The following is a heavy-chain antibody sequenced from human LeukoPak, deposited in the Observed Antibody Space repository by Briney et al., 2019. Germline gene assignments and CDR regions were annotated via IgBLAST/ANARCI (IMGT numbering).Heavy chain of an antibody. V-gene: IGHV3-23*01. CDR1: GFTFSSYA. CDR2: ISGSGGST. Sequence: GGSLRLSCAASGFTFSSYAMSWVRQAPGKGLEWVSAISGSGGSTYYADSVKGRFTISRDNSKNTLYLQMNSLRAEDTAVYYCAKRFGSGYYPGGAFDIWGQGTMVTVSS. CDR3: AKRFGSGYYPGGAFDI. D-gene: IGHD3-3*01. J-gene: IGHJ3*02.